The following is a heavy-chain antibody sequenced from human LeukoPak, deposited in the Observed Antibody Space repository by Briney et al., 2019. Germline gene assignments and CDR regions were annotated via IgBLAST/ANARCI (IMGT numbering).Heavy chain of an antibody. V-gene: IGHV4-59*01. CDR2: IYYSGST. D-gene: IGHD6-13*01. CDR1: GGSISSYY. J-gene: IGHJ5*02. CDR3: ARGWPTQFDH. Sequence: SETLSLTCTDSGGSISSYYWSWIRQPPGKGLEWIGYIYYSGSTNYNPSLKSRVTISVDTSKNQFSLKLSSVTAADTAVYYCARGWPTQFDHWGQGTLVTVSS.